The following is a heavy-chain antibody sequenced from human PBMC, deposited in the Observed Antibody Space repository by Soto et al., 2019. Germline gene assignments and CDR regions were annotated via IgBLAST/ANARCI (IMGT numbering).Heavy chain of an antibody. D-gene: IGHD5-12*01. Sequence: QVQLQQWGAGLLKPSETMSLTCAVDGGSFSGYYWSWIRQPPGKGLEWIGEINHSGSTNYNPSLSSLVNISVDKSKNRFSLKLSSVNAADTAVYYCARFFEVATLIDWFDPWGQGTLVTVSS. CDR1: GGSFSGYY. J-gene: IGHJ5*02. CDR3: ARFFEVATLIDWFDP. V-gene: IGHV4-34*01. CDR2: INHSGST.